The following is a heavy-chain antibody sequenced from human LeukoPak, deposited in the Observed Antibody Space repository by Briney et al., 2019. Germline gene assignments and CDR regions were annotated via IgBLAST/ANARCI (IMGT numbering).Heavy chain of an antibody. J-gene: IGHJ3*02. D-gene: IGHD3-10*01. CDR2: INSDGRRT. CDR1: GFTFSIYG. Sequence: GGSLRLSCAASGFTFSIYGMQWVRPVPGKGLVWVSRINSDGRRTSYADSVKGRFTISRDNAKNTLYLQMNSLRAEDTAVYYCARDRESAFDIWGQGTMVTVSS. CDR3: ARDRESAFDI. V-gene: IGHV3-74*01.